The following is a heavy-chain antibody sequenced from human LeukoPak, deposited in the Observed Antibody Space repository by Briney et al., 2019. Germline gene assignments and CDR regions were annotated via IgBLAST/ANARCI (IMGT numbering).Heavy chain of an antibody. J-gene: IGHJ5*02. V-gene: IGHV4-39*07. D-gene: IGHD2-15*01. Sequence: PSETLSLTCTVSGGSISGSSYYWGWIRQPPGKGLEWIGSIYYSGSTYYNPSLKSRVTISVDTSKNQFSLKLSSVTAADTAVYYCAREWDIVVVVAATRRWFDPWGQGTLVTVSS. CDR3: AREWDIVVVVAATRRWFDP. CDR2: IYYSGST. CDR1: GGSISGSSYY.